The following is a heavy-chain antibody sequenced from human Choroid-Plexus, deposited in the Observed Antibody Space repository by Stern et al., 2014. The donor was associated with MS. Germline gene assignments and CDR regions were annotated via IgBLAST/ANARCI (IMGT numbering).Heavy chain of an antibody. J-gene: IGHJ5*02. D-gene: IGHD2/OR15-2a*01. CDR2: VSYDGSNK. CDR3: AKDRQYLTYFFDH. CDR1: GFTLGSCA. Sequence: DQLVESGGGVVQPGRPLRLSCVASGFTLGSCAMHWVRQAPGKGLEWVADVSYDGSNKYYADSVKGRFTISRDNSQNTLYMQMSSLRPEDTAVYYCAKDRQYLTYFFDHWGQGSLVTVSS. V-gene: IGHV3-30*18.